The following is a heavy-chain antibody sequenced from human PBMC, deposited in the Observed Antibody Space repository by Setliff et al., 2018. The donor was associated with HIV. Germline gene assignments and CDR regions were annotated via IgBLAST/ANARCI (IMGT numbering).Heavy chain of an antibody. Sequence: GGSLRLSCAASGFIFSDFYMSWIRQAPGKGLEWVTFIRFNGNDKYYADSVKGRFTISRDNSKNTLDLQINSLRPEDTAVYYCVTRYCGESICPEFDYWGQGTLVTV. D-gene: IGHD2-21*01. CDR3: VTRYCGESICPEFDY. CDR2: IRFNGNDK. V-gene: IGHV3-30*02. J-gene: IGHJ4*02. CDR1: GFIFSDFY.